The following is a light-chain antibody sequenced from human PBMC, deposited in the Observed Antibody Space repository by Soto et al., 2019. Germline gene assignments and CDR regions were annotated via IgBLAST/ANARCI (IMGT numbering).Light chain of an antibody. V-gene: IGLV2-14*01. J-gene: IGLJ2*01. CDR3: SSYTSNNFFIL. Sequence: QSALTQPASVSGSPGQSITISCTGTSSDIGGFYYVSWYQQHPGKAPKLIIYEVTNRPSGISHRFSGSRSGNTASLTISGLEANEEVDYSGSSYTSNNFFILFGGGTKFTAL. CDR1: SSDIGGFYY. CDR2: EVT.